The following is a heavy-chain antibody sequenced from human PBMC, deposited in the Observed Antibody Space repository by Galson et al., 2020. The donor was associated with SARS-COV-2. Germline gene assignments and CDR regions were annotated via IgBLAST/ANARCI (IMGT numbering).Heavy chain of an antibody. Sequence: SGPSLVKPTQTLTLTCTFSGFSLSTSGVGVGWIRQPPGKALEWLALIYWNDDKRYSPSLKSRLTITKDTSKNQVVLTMTNMDPVDTATYYCAHSPSIWFGELLDAVSWFDPWGQGTLVTVSS. V-gene: IGHV2-5*01. CDR1: GFSLSTSGVG. J-gene: IGHJ5*02. CDR2: IYWNDDK. CDR3: AHSPSIWFGELLDAVSWFDP. D-gene: IGHD3-10*01.